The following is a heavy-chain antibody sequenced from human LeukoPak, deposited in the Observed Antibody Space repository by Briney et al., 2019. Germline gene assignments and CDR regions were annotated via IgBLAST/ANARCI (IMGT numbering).Heavy chain of an antibody. V-gene: IGHV3-53*01. J-gene: IGHJ6*02. D-gene: IGHD3-10*01. CDR3: ARGRSGSYYDGMDV. CDR2: IYSGGST. Sequence: GGSLRLSCAASGFTFSNYNMNWVRQAPGKGLEWVSVIYSGGSTYYADSVKGRFTISRDNSKNTLYLQMNSLRAEDTAVYYCARGRSGSYYDGMDVWGQGTTVTVSS. CDR1: GFTFSNYN.